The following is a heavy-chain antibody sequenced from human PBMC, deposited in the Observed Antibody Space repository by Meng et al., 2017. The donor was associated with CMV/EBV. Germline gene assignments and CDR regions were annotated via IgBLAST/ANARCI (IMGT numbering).Heavy chain of an antibody. J-gene: IGHJ4*02. CDR1: GFTVRRNS. D-gene: IGHD5-24*01. V-gene: IGHV3-66*01. Sequence: PGESGGGSVQPWGSRRPSCAASGFTVRRNSMSWVRQAPVKGLEWVSFIYSGGSTYYADSVKGRFTISRDNSKNTLYLQMNSLRAEDTAVYYCARAGDGYDKAPYWGQGTLVTVSS. CDR2: IYSGGST. CDR3: ARAGDGYDKAPY.